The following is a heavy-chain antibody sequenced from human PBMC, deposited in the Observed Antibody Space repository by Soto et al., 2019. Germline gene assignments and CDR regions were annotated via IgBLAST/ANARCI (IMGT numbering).Heavy chain of an antibody. CDR2: INAGNGDT. V-gene: IGHV1-3*01. Sequence: QVQLVQSGAEVKKPGASVKVSCKASGITFSSSAMHWVRQAPGQRLEWMGWINAGNGDTRYSQIFQGRVTLTRDTSAITVYLDLSSLRSEDTAIYYCARAISGYVTWGQGTLVTVSS. CDR1: GITFSSSA. D-gene: IGHD5-12*01. CDR3: ARAISGYVT. J-gene: IGHJ5*02.